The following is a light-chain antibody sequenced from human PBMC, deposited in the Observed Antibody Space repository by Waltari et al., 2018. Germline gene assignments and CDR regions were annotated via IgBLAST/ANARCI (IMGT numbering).Light chain of an antibody. J-gene: IGLJ2*01. V-gene: IGLV2-14*01. CDR3: SSYTTMTTLL. CDR1: SRDVGGHNS. CDR2: EVT. Sequence: QSALTQPASVSGSPGQSITISCTGSSRDVGGHNSVSWYQQHPGKAPKLIIFEVTHRPSGVSTRFSGSKSGNTASLTISGLQADDEAHYYCSSYTTMTTLLFGGGTKLTVL.